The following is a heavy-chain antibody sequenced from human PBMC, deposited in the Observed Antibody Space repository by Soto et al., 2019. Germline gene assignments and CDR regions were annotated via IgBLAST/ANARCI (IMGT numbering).Heavy chain of an antibody. D-gene: IGHD3-3*01. J-gene: IGHJ4*02. Sequence: EVQLVESGGGLVQPGRSLRLSCAASGFTFDDYAMHWVRQAPGKGLEWVSGISWNSGSIGYADSVKGRFTISRDNAKNSLYLQMNSLRAEDTALYYCAKAPPDYDFWSGFDYWGQGTLVTVSS. V-gene: IGHV3-9*01. CDR2: ISWNSGSI. CDR1: GFTFDDYA. CDR3: AKAPPDYDFWSGFDY.